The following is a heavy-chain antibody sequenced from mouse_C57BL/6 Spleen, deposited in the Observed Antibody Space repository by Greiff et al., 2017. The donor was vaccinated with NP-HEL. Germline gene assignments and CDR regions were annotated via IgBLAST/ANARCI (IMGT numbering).Heavy chain of an antibody. CDR3: ARSFTDGYFDV. J-gene: IGHJ1*03. V-gene: IGHV1-85*01. Sequence: QVQLQQSGPELVKPGASVKLSCKASGYTFTSYVLNWVKQRPGPGLEWIGWLYPSDGSTKYNEKFKGKATLTVDTSSSTAYMELHSLTSEDAAVYFCARSFTDGYFDVWGTGTTVTVSS. D-gene: IGHD1-1*01. CDR2: LYPSDGST. CDR1: GYTFTSYV.